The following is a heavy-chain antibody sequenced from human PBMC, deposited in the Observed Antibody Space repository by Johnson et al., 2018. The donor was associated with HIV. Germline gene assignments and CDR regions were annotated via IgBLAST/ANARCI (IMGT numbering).Heavy chain of an antibody. V-gene: IGHV3-30*18. CDR2: ISHDGSNK. Sequence: VQLVESGGGVVQPGRSLRLSCVASGFTFSTYGMHWARQAPGKGLESVAVISHDGSNKYYADSVKGRFTISRDNSKNTLYLQMNSLRAEDTAVYYCAKGGGEWGLWCAFDIWGQGTMVTVSS. CDR1: GFTFSTYG. CDR3: AKGGGEWGLWCAFDI. D-gene: IGHD1-26*01. J-gene: IGHJ3*02.